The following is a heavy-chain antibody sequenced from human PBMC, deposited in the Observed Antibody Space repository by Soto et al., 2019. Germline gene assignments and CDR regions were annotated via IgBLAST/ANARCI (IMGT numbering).Heavy chain of an antibody. CDR3: ARGQYDFRSGSYYYAMEV. Sequence: QVQLQESGPGLVKPSETLSLTCTVSGGAVSSESHYWSWIRQTPGKGLEWIGYIYYTGSTNYNPSIKGRGTMSVATSRAQVSLRLRSVTRADTAVYYCARGQYDFRSGSYYYAMEVWGHGTKVTVSS. CDR1: GGAVSSESHY. V-gene: IGHV4-61*01. D-gene: IGHD3-3*01. CDR2: IYYTGST. J-gene: IGHJ6*02.